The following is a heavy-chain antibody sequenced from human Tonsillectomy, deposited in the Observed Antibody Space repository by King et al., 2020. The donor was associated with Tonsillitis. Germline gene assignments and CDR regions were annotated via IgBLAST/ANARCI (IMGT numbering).Heavy chain of an antibody. CDR3: ARDRSQIPYYDYVCGSYRI. D-gene: IGHD3-16*02. CDR1: GGTFSSYA. V-gene: IGHV1-69*09. J-gene: IGHJ3*02. CDR2: IIPILGIA. Sequence: VQLVESGAEVKKPGSSVKVSCKASGGTFSSYAISWVRQAPGQGLEWMGRIIPILGIANYAQKFQGIVTITADKSTSTAYMELSSLRSEDTAVYYCARDRSQIPYYDYVCGSYRIWGQGTMVTVSS.